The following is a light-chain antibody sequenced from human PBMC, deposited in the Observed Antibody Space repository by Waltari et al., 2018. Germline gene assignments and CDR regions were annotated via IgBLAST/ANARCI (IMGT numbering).Light chain of an antibody. CDR1: QSVTRNY. CDR3: QQYGTSLFT. CDR2: GAS. Sequence: EIVLTQSPGTLSLSPGERATLSCRASQSVTRNYLAWYHQKPGQAPRLLIYGASSRANVIKDMFSRSGSGTDFTLTISRLEPEDCAVYICQQYGTSLFTFGPGTKVEIK. V-gene: IGKV3-20*01. J-gene: IGKJ3*01.